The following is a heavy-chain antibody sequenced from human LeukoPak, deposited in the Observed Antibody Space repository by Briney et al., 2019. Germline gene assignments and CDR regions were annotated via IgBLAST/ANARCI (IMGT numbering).Heavy chain of an antibody. D-gene: IGHD1-26*01. Sequence: PSETLSLTCTVSGGSISSYYWTWIRQPPGKGLEWIGYIYYSGSTNYNPSLKSRVTTSVDTSKNQFSLKLSSVTAADTAVYYCARGGIVGATNGDYYYYYYMDVWGKGTTVTVSS. CDR1: GGSISSYY. V-gene: IGHV4-59*01. CDR3: ARGGIVGATNGDYYYYYYMDV. CDR2: IYYSGST. J-gene: IGHJ6*03.